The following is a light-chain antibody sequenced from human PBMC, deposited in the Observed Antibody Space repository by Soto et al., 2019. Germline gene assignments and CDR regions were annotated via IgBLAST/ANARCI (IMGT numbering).Light chain of an antibody. Sequence: DIQMTQSPSTLSGSVGDRFTITFLASQTISSWLAWYKQKQGKAPKXXIYKASTLKSGVPSRFRGSGSGTEFTLTISSLQPDDFETYYCQHYNSYSEAFGQGTKVDIK. J-gene: IGKJ1*01. CDR1: QTISSW. CDR3: QHYNSYSEA. CDR2: KAS. V-gene: IGKV1-5*03.